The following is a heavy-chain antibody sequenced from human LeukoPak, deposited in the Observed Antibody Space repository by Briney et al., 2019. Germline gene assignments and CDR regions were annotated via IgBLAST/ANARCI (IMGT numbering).Heavy chain of an antibody. D-gene: IGHD2-2*01. V-gene: IGHV4-4*07. CDR3: ARKLPERYCSSTSCYDSYYYMDV. CDR1: GGSISSYY. CDR2: IYTSGST. Sequence: SETLSLTCTVSGGSISSYYWSWIRQPAGKGLEWIGRIYTSGSTNYNPSLKSRVTISVDKSKNQFSLKLSSVTAADTAVYYCARKLPERYCSSTSCYDSYYYMDVWGKGTTVTVSS. J-gene: IGHJ6*03.